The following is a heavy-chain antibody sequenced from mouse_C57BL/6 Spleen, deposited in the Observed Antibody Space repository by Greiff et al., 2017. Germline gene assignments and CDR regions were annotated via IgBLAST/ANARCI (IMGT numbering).Heavy chain of an antibody. CDR2: IDPSDSYT. J-gene: IGHJ2*01. V-gene: IGHV1-69*01. CDR3: ARSSTGAYYFDY. D-gene: IGHD5-1*01. Sequence: QVQLQQPGAELVMPGASVKLSCKASGYTFTSYWMHWVKQRPGQGLEWIGEIDPSDSYTNYNHKFKGKSTLTVDKSSSTAYMQLSSLTSEDYAVYYCARSSTGAYYFDYWGHGTTLTVSS. CDR1: GYTFTSYW.